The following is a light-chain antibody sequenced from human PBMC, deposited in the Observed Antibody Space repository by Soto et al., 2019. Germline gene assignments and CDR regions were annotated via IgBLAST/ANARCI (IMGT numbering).Light chain of an antibody. J-gene: IGKJ1*01. V-gene: IGKV3-20*01. Sequence: IVMTQSPATLSVSPGERATLSCRASQSVSSNLAWYQQKPGQAPRLLIYGASTRATDIPDRFSGSGSGTDFTLTISRLEPDDYAVYFCQQYGGSPRTFGQGTKVDIK. CDR2: GAS. CDR3: QQYGGSPRT. CDR1: QSVSSN.